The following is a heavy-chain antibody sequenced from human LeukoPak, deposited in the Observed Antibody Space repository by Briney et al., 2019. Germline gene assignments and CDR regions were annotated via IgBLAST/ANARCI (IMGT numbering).Heavy chain of an antibody. J-gene: IGHJ6*03. Sequence: GGSLRLSCAAAGFTFDDYAMHWVRQAPGKGLEWVSTINWNSGRMEYADSVKGRFTISRDNAKNSLYLQMNSLRDEDTALYYCAKNGQRRAVSVVTYMDVWGKGTTVTVSS. D-gene: IGHD6-19*01. CDR1: GFTFDDYA. V-gene: IGHV3-9*01. CDR3: AKNGQRRAVSVVTYMDV. CDR2: INWNSGRM.